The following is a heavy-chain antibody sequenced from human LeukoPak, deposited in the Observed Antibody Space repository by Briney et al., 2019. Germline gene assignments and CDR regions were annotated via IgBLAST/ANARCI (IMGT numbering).Heavy chain of an antibody. CDR2: IYYSGST. V-gene: IGHV4-59*01. D-gene: IGHD6-19*01. Sequence: SETLSLTCTVSGGSISSYYWSWIRQPPGKGLEWIGYIYYSGSTNYNPSLKSRVTISVDTSKNQSSLKLNSVTAADTAVYYCARDSGWYQRWGQGTLVTVSS. J-gene: IGHJ1*01. CDR1: GGSISSYY. CDR3: ARDSGWYQR.